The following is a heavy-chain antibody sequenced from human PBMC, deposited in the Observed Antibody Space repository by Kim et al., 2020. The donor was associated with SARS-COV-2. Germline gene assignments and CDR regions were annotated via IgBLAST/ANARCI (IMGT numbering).Heavy chain of an antibody. J-gene: IGHJ6*03. CDR1: GYTFTSYG. CDR3: AREGYYDFWSGYLPRDYYYYMDV. Sequence: ASVKVSCKASGYTFTSYGISWVRQAPGQGLEWMGWISAYNGNTNYAQKLQGRVTMTTDTSTSTAYMELRSLRSDDTAVYYCAREGYYDFWSGYLPRDYYYYMDVWGKGTTVTVSS. V-gene: IGHV1-18*01. CDR2: ISAYNGNT. D-gene: IGHD3-3*01.